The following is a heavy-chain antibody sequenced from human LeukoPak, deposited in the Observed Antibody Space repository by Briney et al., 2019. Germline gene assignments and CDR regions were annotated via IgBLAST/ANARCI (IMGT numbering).Heavy chain of an antibody. D-gene: IGHD2-21*01. J-gene: IGHJ5*02. Sequence: GRSLRLSCAASGFSFSSYGMHWVRQAPGKGLEWVAVISYDGSNKYHADSVKGRFTISRDNSKNTLYLQMNSLRVEDTAVYYCAKGGIPDDPWGQGTLVTVSS. CDR1: GFSFSSYG. CDR2: ISYDGSNK. V-gene: IGHV3-30*18. CDR3: AKGGIPDDP.